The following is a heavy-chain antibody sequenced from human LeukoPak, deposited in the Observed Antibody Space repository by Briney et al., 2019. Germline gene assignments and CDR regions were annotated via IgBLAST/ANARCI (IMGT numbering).Heavy chain of an antibody. D-gene: IGHD2-21*02. CDR3: VRDSVVVTVSEGYYYMDV. CDR1: GSTFSSYS. Sequence: GGSLRLSCAASGSTFSSYSMNWVRQAPGKGLEWVSSISSSSSYIYYADSVKGRFTISRDNAKNSLYLQMNSLRAEDTAVYYCVRDSVVVTVSEGYYYMDVWGKGTTVTVSS. V-gene: IGHV3-21*01. CDR2: ISSSSSYI. J-gene: IGHJ6*03.